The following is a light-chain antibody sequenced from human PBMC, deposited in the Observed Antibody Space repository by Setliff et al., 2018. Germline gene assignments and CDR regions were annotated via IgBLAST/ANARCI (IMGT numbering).Light chain of an antibody. J-gene: IGLJ1*01. CDR2: EVS. Sequence: QSALAQPHSASGSPGQSVTISCTGTSSDVGGYNYVSWYQQHPGKAPKLMIYEVSKRPSGVPDRFSGSKSVNTASLTVSGLQAEDEADYYCSSYAGSNNYVFGTGTKVTVL. CDR3: SSYAGSNNYV. CDR1: SSDVGGYNY. V-gene: IGLV2-8*01.